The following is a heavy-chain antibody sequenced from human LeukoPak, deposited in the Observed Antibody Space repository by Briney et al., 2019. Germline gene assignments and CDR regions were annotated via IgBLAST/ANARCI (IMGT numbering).Heavy chain of an antibody. CDR3: ARDSGTTGEVKFDP. V-gene: IGHV4-4*07. CDR2: IYGSGTT. CDR1: GGSISSY. Sequence: SETLSLTCTVSGGSISSYWSWIRQPAGKGLEWIGRIYGSGTTTYNPSLKSRVSMSIDTSKNQFSLKLMSVTAADTALYYRARDSGTTGEVKFDPWGQGTLVTVSS. J-gene: IGHJ5*02. D-gene: IGHD3-10*01.